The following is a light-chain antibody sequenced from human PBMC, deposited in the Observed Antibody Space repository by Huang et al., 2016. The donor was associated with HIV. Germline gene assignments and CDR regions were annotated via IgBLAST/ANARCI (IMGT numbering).Light chain of an antibody. V-gene: IGKV6-21*02. J-gene: IGKJ2*01. CDR1: QNIGNS. CDR2: HAS. CDR3: HQSSSLPYT. Sequence: EIVLTQSPDFQSVTPKEKITITCRASQNIGNSLNWYQQKPDQSPQLLIKHASQTISGVPSSFSGSGSGTDFTLTINTPEAGDAATYYCHQSSSLPYTFGQGTKLEIK.